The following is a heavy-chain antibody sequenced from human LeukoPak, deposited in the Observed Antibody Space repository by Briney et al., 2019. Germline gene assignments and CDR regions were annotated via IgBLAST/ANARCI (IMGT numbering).Heavy chain of an antibody. Sequence: TSETLSLTCTVSGGSISSYYWSWVRQAPGKGLEWVSVIYSGGSTYYADSVKGRFTISRDNSKNTLYLQMNSLRAEDTAVYYCARETAGYSSSWPHFDYWGQGTLVTVSS. CDR1: GGSISSYY. CDR3: ARETAGYSSSWPHFDY. J-gene: IGHJ4*02. V-gene: IGHV3-53*01. D-gene: IGHD6-13*01. CDR2: IYSGGST.